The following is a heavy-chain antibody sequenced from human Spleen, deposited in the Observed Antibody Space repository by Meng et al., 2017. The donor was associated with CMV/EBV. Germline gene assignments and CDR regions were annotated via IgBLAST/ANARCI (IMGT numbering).Heavy chain of an antibody. D-gene: IGHD3-10*01. CDR3: AKGGTLWFGDVYLISGLLDK. V-gene: IGHV1-69*01. CDR2: VIPIFGSA. Sequence: FSGYAISWLRLAPGQGLEWMGGVIPIFGSAHYAQKFQDRVTITADESTRTVYMELTGLGSQDTAVYYCAKGGTLWFGDVYLISGLLDKWGQGTLVTVSS. CDR1: FSGYA. J-gene: IGHJ4*02.